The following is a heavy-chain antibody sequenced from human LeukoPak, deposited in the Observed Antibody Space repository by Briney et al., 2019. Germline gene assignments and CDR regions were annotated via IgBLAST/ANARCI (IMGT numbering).Heavy chain of an antibody. CDR1: GFTFSSYE. CDR3: ARGFWNDDLYYYYMDV. V-gene: IGHV3-48*03. Sequence: GGSLRLSCAASGFTFSSYEMNWVRQPPGKGLEWVSYISSSGSTIYYADSVKGRFTISRDNAKNSLYLQMNSLRAEDTAVYYCARGFWNDDLYYYYMDVWGKGTTVTISS. CDR2: ISSSGSTI. D-gene: IGHD1-1*01. J-gene: IGHJ6*03.